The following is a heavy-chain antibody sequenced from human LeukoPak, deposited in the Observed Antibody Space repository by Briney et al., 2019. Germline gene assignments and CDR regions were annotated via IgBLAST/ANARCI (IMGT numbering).Heavy chain of an antibody. D-gene: IGHD5-24*01. CDR2: NYHSGST. CDR3: ARGRMATFN. CDR1: GDSISSDY. Sequence: PSETLSLTCTVSGDSISSDYWSWIRQPPGKGLEWIGYNYHSGSTNYNSSLKSRVTISADTSKNQFSLKLTSVTAADTAVYYCARGRMATFNWGQGTLVTVSS. J-gene: IGHJ4*02. V-gene: IGHV4-59*01.